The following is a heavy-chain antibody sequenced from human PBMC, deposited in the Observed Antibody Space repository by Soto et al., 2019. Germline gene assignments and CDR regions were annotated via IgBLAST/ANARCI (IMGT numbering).Heavy chain of an antibody. V-gene: IGHV3-20*04. CDR1: GFIFDDYG. Sequence: GGSLRLSCAASGFIFDDYGMSWVRQVPGKGLEWVSGVNWNGDTTVYADSVKGRFTISRDDARNSVDLQMNSLRAEDSALYYCARSRNSRLYFFDYWGQGTLVTVSS. J-gene: IGHJ4*02. CDR2: VNWNGDTT. CDR3: ARSRNSRLYFFDY. D-gene: IGHD3-16*02.